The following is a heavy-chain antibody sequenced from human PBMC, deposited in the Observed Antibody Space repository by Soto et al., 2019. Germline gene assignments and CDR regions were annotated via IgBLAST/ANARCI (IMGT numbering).Heavy chain of an antibody. Sequence: GSSVKVSCKASGGTFSSYAISWVRQAPGQGLEWMGGIIPIFGTANYAQKFQGRVTITADESTSTAYMELSSLRSEDTAVYYCARLTNHRWEYSSSFDYWGQGTRVTVSS. CDR1: GGTFSSYA. V-gene: IGHV1-69*13. CDR3: ARLTNHRWEYSSSFDY. CDR2: IIPIFGTA. J-gene: IGHJ4*02. D-gene: IGHD6-6*01.